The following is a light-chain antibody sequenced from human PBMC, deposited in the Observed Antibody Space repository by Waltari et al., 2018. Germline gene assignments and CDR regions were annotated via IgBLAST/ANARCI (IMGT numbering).Light chain of an antibody. CDR1: SGHSSNL. Sequence: QLVLTQSPSASASLGAPVKLTCTLSSGHSSNLVAWLQQQPEKGPRFLMKVNSDGSHSKGDEIPDRFSGSSSGAERYLTISSVQSEDEADYYCQTGGHGTWVFGGGTKLTVL. J-gene: IGLJ3*02. CDR2: VNSDGSH. CDR3: QTGGHGTWV. V-gene: IGLV4-69*01.